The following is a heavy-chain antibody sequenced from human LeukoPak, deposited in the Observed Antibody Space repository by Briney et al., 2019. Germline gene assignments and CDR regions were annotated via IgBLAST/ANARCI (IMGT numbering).Heavy chain of an antibody. D-gene: IGHD2-21*02. Sequence: LETLSLTCTVSGGSISSSSYYWGWIRQPPGKGLEWIVSIYYSGSTYYNPSLKSRVTISVDTSKNQFSLKLSSVTAADTAVYYCAREYCGGDCYSPLYFDYWGQGTLVTVSS. CDR3: AREYCGGDCYSPLYFDY. CDR2: IYYSGST. V-gene: IGHV4-39*02. CDR1: GGSISSSSYY. J-gene: IGHJ4*02.